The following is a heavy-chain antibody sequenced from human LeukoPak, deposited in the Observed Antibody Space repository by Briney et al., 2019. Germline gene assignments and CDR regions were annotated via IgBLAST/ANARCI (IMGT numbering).Heavy chain of an antibody. J-gene: IGHJ4*02. Sequence: PGGSLRLSCAASGFTVSSNYMSWVRQAPGKGLEWVSIISGSGNSTYYADSVKGRFTISRDNSKNTLYLQMNSLRAEDSALYYCAQDRGTEVGATKGLDHWGQGTLVTVSS. D-gene: IGHD1-26*01. CDR3: AQDRGTEVGATKGLDH. CDR2: ISGSGNST. CDR1: GFTVSSNY. V-gene: IGHV3-23*01.